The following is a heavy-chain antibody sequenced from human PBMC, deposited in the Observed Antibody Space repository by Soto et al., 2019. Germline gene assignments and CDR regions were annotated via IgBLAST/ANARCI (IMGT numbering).Heavy chain of an antibody. D-gene: IGHD3-16*02. V-gene: IGHV1-18*01. CDR3: ARAGADYMWGSYRSPNWFDP. CDR2: ISAYNGNT. J-gene: IGHJ5*02. CDR1: GYTFTSYG. Sequence: ASVKVSCKASGYTFTSYGISWVRQAPGQGLEWMGWISAYNGNTNYAQKLQGRVPMTTDTSTSTAYMELRSLRSDDTAVYYCARAGADYMWGSYRSPNWFDPWGQGTLVTVSS.